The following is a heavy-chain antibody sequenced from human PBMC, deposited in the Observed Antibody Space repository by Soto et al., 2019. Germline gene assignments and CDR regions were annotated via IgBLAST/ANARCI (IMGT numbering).Heavy chain of an antibody. CDR2: ISSSSSYI. CDR1: GFTFSSYS. CDR3: ARDNGIIAALRAGYYYGMDV. V-gene: IGHV3-21*04. J-gene: IGHJ6*02. D-gene: IGHD6-6*01. Sequence: PGGSLRLSCAASGFTFSSYSVNWVRQAPGKGLEWVSSISSSSSYIYYADSVKGRFTISRDNAKNSLYLQMNSLRAEDTAVYYCARDNGIIAALRAGYYYGMDVWGQGTTVTVS.